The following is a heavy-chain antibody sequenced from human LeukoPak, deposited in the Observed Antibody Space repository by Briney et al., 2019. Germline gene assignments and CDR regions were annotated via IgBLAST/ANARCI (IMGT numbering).Heavy chain of an antibody. V-gene: IGHV3-23*01. J-gene: IGHJ4*02. CDR3: ARDSGEVWYFDY. Sequence: GGSLRLSCAASGFTFSSYAMSWVRQAPGKGLEWVSAISGSGGSTYYADSVKGRFTISRDNSKNTLYLQMNSLRAEDTAVYYCARDSGEVWYFDYWGQGTLVTVSS. D-gene: IGHD3-10*01. CDR1: GFTFSSYA. CDR2: ISGSGGST.